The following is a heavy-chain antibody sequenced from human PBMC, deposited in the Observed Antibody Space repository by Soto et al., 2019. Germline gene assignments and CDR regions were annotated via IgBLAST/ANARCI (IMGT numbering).Heavy chain of an antibody. CDR2: IWYDGSNE. V-gene: IGHV3-33*01. J-gene: IGHJ4*02. CDR3: AGEETGTFDR. D-gene: IGHD1-1*01. CDR1: GSTFSSYA. Sequence: QVQLVESGGGVAQPGRSLRLSCAASGSTFSSYAMHWVRQAPGKGLEWVAVIWYDGSNEDYADSVKGRFTISRDNSKNTLFLVMNRPRGEETGLYFCAGEETGTFDRWGQGTLVTVSS.